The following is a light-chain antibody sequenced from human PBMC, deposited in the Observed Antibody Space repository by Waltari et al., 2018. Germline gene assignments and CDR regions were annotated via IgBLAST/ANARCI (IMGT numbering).Light chain of an antibody. Sequence: QSALTQPRSVSGSPGQSVTISCTGTSSDVGGYNYVSWYQQHPGKAPKLMIYDVNKRPSGVPARFSGSKSGNTASLTISGLQAEDEADYHCCSYAGSYTYVVFGGGTKLTVL. CDR2: DVN. V-gene: IGLV2-11*01. J-gene: IGLJ2*01. CDR1: SSDVGGYNY. CDR3: CSYAGSYTYVV.